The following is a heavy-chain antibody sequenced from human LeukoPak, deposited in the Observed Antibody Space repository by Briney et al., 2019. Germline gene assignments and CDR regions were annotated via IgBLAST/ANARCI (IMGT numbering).Heavy chain of an antibody. CDR2: IYTSGST. CDR1: GGSISSGSYY. D-gene: IGHD6-13*01. V-gene: IGHV4-61*02. Sequence: KSSETLSLTCTVSGGSISSGSYYWSWIRQPAGKGLEWIGRIYTSGSTNYNPSLKSRVTISVDTSKNQFSLKLSSVTAADTAVYYCAREIIAAAGNWFDPWGQGTLVTVSS. J-gene: IGHJ5*02. CDR3: AREIIAAAGNWFDP.